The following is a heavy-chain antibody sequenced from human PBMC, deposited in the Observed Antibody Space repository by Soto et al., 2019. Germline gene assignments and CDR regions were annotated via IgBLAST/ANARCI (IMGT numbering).Heavy chain of an antibody. V-gene: IGHV1-2*04. Sequence: QVQLVQSGAEVRKPGASVTVSCRSSGDSFNDYYIHWVRQAPGQGFEWMGWINPNGGVTKYAQKFQGWVSMTRDTSIRTVYMQLSRLRSDDTAVHYCARESGGATATLAYYYFYMDVWGTGTTVTVSS. J-gene: IGHJ6*03. D-gene: IGHD5-12*01. CDR2: INPNGGVT. CDR3: ARESGGATATLAYYYFYMDV. CDR1: GDSFNDYY.